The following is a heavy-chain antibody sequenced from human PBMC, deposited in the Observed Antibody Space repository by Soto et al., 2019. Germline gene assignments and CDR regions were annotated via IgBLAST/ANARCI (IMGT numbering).Heavy chain of an antibody. J-gene: IGHJ3*02. Sequence: SETLSLTCGVSDYSISSGYHWAWIRQPPGKGLEWLGSIYHSGSTYQNPSLSSRVTISVDTSRNKFSLRLSSVTAADTAVYYCARDRDGYNYAFDIWGQGTVVTVSS. D-gene: IGHD5-12*01. V-gene: IGHV4-38-2*02. CDR2: IYHSGST. CDR1: DYSISSGYH. CDR3: ARDRDGYNYAFDI.